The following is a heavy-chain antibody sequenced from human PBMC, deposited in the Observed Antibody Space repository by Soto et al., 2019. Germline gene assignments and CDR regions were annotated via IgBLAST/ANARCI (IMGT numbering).Heavy chain of an antibody. Sequence: QVQLVQSGAEVKKPGASVKVSCKASGYTFTSYDINWVRQATGQGLEWMGWMNPNSGNTGYAQKFQGRVTMTRNTXRXXGYMERSSLRSEDTAVYYCASGFYSSGYQRDAFDIWGQGTMVTVSS. CDR2: MNPNSGNT. J-gene: IGHJ3*02. CDR3: ASGFYSSGYQRDAFDI. V-gene: IGHV1-8*01. CDR1: GYTFTSYD. D-gene: IGHD3-22*01.